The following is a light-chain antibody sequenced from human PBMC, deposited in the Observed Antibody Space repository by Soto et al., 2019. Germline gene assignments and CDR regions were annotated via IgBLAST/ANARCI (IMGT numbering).Light chain of an antibody. CDR2: GAS. CDR1: QSINSRY. J-gene: IGKJ3*01. Sequence: EIVLTQSPGTLSLSPGERATLSCRANQSINSRYLAWYQQKPGQAPRPLIYGASSRATGIPDRFSGSGSGTDFTLTISRLEPEDFAVYYCQQFGSSPGFTFGPGTKVDIK. V-gene: IGKV3-20*01. CDR3: QQFGSSPGFT.